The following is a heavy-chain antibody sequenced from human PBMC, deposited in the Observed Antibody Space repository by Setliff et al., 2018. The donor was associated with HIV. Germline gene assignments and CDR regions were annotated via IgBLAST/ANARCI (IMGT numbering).Heavy chain of an antibody. CDR1: GYTFSSYA. J-gene: IGHJ6*03. D-gene: IGHD6-19*01. Sequence: PGGSLRLSCAASGYTFSSYAMTWVRQAPGKRLEWVSGISAGGYSTYYADSVKGRFTISRDNSKNTLYLQMNSLRAEDTAVYYCAKGRYSSGANYYYYYMDVWGKGTTVTVS. V-gene: IGHV3-23*01. CDR2: ISAGGYST. CDR3: AKGRYSSGANYYYYYMDV.